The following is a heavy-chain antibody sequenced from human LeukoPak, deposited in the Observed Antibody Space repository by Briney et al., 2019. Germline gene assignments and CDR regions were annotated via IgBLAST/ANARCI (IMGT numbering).Heavy chain of an antibody. CDR3: ARSGDWYRDPNWFDP. CDR1: GGSISSYY. V-gene: IGHV4-59*01. CDR2: IYYSGST. J-gene: IGHJ5*02. D-gene: IGHD6-19*01. Sequence: SETLSLTCTVSGGSISSYYWSWIRQPPGKGLEWIGYIYYSGSTNYNPSLKSRVTISVDTSKNQFSLKLSSVTAADTSVYYCARSGDWYRDPNWFDPWGQGTLVTVSS.